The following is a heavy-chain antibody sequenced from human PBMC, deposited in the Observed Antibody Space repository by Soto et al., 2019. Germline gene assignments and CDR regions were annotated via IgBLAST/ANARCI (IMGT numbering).Heavy chain of an antibody. CDR3: ARDSVSLTLFDH. J-gene: IGHJ4*02. CDR2: VHSTGST. CDR1: GGSMSGYH. V-gene: IGHV4-4*07. D-gene: IGHD3-10*01. Sequence: QVELQESGPRLVKPSETLYLTCTVSGGSMSGYHWSWVRQPAGKGLEWIGRVHSTGSTDYNPHVESRITVSLDTSKKTFSLKLKSVTAADTALYFCARDSVSLTLFDHWGQGILVTVSS.